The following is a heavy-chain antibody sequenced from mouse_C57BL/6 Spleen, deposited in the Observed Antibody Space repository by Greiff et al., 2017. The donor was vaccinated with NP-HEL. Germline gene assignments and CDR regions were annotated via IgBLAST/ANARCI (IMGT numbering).Heavy chain of an antibody. CDR1: GFTFSDYG. CDR3: ARHFSHFDY. Sequence: EVKLEESGGGLVKPGGSLKLSCAASGFTFSDYGMHWVRQAPEKGLEWVAYISSGSSTIYYADTVKGRFTISRDNAKNTLFLQMTSLRSEDTAMYYCARHFSHFDYWGQGTTLTVSS. V-gene: IGHV5-17*01. J-gene: IGHJ2*01. CDR2: ISSGSSTI.